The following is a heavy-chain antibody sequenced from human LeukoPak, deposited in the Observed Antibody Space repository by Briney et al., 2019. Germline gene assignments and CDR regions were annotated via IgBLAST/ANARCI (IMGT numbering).Heavy chain of an antibody. J-gene: IGHJ4*02. CDR1: GFTFDDYA. V-gene: IGHV3-43*02. D-gene: IGHD6-19*01. Sequence: GGSLRLSRAASGFTFDDYAMYWVRQAPGKGLEWVSLISGNGGTTYYADSVKGRFTISRDNSKNSLYLRMNSLRTEDTALFYCAKSIISGWYPPDYWGQGTLVTVSS. CDR2: ISGNGGTT. CDR3: AKSIISGWYPPDY.